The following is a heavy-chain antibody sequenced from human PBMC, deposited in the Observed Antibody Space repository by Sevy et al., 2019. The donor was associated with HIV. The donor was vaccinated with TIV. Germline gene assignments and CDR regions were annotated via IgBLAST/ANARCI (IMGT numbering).Heavy chain of an antibody. V-gene: IGHV1-18*01. Sequence: ASVKVSCKASGYTFTSYDISWVRQAPGQGLEWMGWISDYNGNTNYAQKLQGRVTMTTDTSTSTAYMELRSLRSDDTAMYFCARDEDILTGYFLYYDSSGFDYWGQGTLVTVSS. CDR3: ARDEDILTGYFLYYDSSGFDY. CDR1: GYTFTSYD. D-gene: IGHD3-9*01. CDR2: ISDYNGNT. J-gene: IGHJ4*02.